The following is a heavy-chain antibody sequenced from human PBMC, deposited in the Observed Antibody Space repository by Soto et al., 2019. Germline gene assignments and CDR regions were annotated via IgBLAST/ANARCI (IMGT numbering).Heavy chain of an antibody. V-gene: IGHV3-23*01. D-gene: IGHD1-26*01. CDR1: GFTFSSYA. J-gene: IGHJ4*02. CDR2: ISGSGDST. CDR3: ARRGSGSYYDY. Sequence: EVQLLESGGGLVQPGGSLRLSCAASGFTFSSYAMRWVRQAPVKGLEWVSAISGSGDSTDYADSVKGRFTISRDNSQNTLYLQMNSLRAEDTAVYYCARRGSGSYYDYWGQGTLVTVSS.